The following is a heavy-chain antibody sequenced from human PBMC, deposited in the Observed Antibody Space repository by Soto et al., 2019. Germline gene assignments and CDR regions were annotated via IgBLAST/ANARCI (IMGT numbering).Heavy chain of an antibody. D-gene: IGHD3-22*01. Sequence: ASVKVSCQASGYTFPSYYIHLLRQAPVQVLEWMGWINPITGGTTYAPKFQGRVTMTRDTSITTAYMELSRLRSDDTAAYYCARNYYDSSDRDYLDYWGQGTPVTVSS. J-gene: IGHJ4*02. CDR2: INPITGGT. CDR1: GYTFPSYY. CDR3: ARNYYDSSDRDYLDY. V-gene: IGHV1-2*02.